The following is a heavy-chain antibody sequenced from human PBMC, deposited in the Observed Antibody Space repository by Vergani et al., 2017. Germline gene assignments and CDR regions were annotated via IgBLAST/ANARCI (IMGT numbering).Heavy chain of an antibody. CDR1: GFTFSNAW. Sequence: EVQLVESGGGLVKPGGSLRLSCAASGFTFSNAWMSWVRQAPGKGLEWVGRTRNKANSYTTEYAASVKGRFTISRDDSKNSLYLQMNSLKTEDTAVYYCARPLDNWGQGTLVTVSS. CDR3: ARPLDN. V-gene: IGHV3-72*01. CDR2: TRNKANSYTT. J-gene: IGHJ4*02.